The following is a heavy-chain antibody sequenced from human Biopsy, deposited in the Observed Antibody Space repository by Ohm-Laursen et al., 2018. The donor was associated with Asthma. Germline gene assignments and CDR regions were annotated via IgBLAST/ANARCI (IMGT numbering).Heavy chain of an antibody. CDR3: ARGDSSNWSHYYFDY. J-gene: IGHJ4*02. CDR2: IYSGGTS. V-gene: IGHV3-53*01. D-gene: IGHD3-22*01. CDR1: GFAVSRDY. Sequence: GSLRLSCAASGFAVSRDYMFWVRQAPGKGLEWVSVIYSGGTSHTADSVRSRFTISRDYSKNTLYLQMHSLRAEDTAVYYCARGDSSNWSHYYFDYWGQGILVTVSS.